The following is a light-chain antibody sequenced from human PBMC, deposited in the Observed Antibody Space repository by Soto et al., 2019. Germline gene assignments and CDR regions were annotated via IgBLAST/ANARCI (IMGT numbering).Light chain of an antibody. CDR1: QSLDSTY. V-gene: IGKV3-20*01. J-gene: IGKJ2*01. Sequence: EVVLTQSPGTLSLSPGERATLSCRASQSLDSTYLAWYQQKPGQSPRLVIYGASRRATGIPDRFRGSGSGTDFTLTIGRLEPEDFGVYYCQRSGSAPPYIFGAGTRLDI. CDR3: QRSGSAPPYI. CDR2: GAS.